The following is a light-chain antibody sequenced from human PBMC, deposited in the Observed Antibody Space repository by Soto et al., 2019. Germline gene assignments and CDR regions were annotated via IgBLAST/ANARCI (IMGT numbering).Light chain of an antibody. CDR2: GAS. V-gene: IGKV3-15*01. J-gene: IGKJ2*02. Sequence: EIVMTQSPATLSVSPGERATLSCRASQSVSSNLAWYQQKPGQAPRLLIYGASTRATVIPARFSGSGSGTEFTLTISSLQSEDFAVYYCQQYNNWPSGTFGQGTKLEIK. CDR1: QSVSSN. CDR3: QQYNNWPSGT.